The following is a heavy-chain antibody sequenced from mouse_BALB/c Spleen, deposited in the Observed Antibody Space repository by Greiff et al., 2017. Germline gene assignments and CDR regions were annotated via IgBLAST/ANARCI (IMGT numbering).Heavy chain of an antibody. CDR2: IYYSGTI. V-gene: IGHV3-5*02. CDR1: GISITTGNYR. CDR3: ARYGNYYYAMDY. J-gene: IGHJ4*01. D-gene: IGHD2-10*02. Sequence: EVHLVESGPGLVKPSQTVSLTCTVTGISITTGNYRWSWIRQFPGNKLEWIGYIYYSGTITYNPSLTSRTTITRDTSKNQFFLEMNSLTAEDTATYYCARYGNYYYAMDYWGQGTSVTVSS.